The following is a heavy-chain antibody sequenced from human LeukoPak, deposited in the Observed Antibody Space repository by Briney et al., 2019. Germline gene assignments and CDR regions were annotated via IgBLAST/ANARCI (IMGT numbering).Heavy chain of an antibody. CDR1: GFTFSSYA. V-gene: IGHV3-23*01. D-gene: IGHD6-19*01. J-gene: IGHJ4*02. Sequence: PGGSLRLSCAASGFTFSSYAMTWVRQAPGKGVGWVSSINAGTGSPYSADSVKGRFTISRDNSKNTLYLQMSSLRVEDTAIYYCAKEVKVIAVTGHFDSWGQGTLVTVSS. CDR3: AKEVKVIAVTGHFDS. CDR2: INAGTGSP.